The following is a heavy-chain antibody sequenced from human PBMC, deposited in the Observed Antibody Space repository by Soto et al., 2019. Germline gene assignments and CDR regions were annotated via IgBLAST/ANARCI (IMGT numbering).Heavy chain of an antibody. Sequence: PSETLSLTCTVSGGSISSGGYYWSWIRQHPGKGLEWIGYIYYSGSTYYNPSLKSRVTISVDTSKNQFSLKLGSVTAADTAVYYCARDRPYYYDSSGYGFNWFDPWGQGTLVTVS. J-gene: IGHJ5*02. D-gene: IGHD3-22*01. CDR2: IYYSGST. CDR1: GGSISSGGYY. V-gene: IGHV4-31*03. CDR3: ARDRPYYYDSSGYGFNWFDP.